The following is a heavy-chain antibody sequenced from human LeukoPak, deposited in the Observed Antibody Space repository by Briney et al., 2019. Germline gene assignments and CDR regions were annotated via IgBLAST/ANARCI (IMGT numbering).Heavy chain of an antibody. CDR1: GFTFSSYG. V-gene: IGHV3-23*01. CDR2: ISGSGGST. Sequence: GGSLRLSCAASGFTFSSYGMSWVRQAPGKGLEWVSVISGSGGSTYYADSVKGRFTISRDNSKNTLYLQMNSLRAEDTAVYYCAKGSGDSSAWFQLFDYWGQGTLVTVSS. D-gene: IGHD6-19*01. CDR3: AKGSGDSSAWFQLFDY. J-gene: IGHJ4*02.